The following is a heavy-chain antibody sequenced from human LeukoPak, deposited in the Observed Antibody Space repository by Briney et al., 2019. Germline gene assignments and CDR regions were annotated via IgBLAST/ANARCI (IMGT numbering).Heavy chain of an antibody. CDR3: ARGPVVVVAATPGPEDAFDI. CDR1: GYTFTSYG. CDR2: ISAYNGNT. Sequence: ASVKVSCKASGYTFTSYGISWVRQAPGQGLEWMGWISAYNGNTNYAQKLQGRVTMTTDTSTSTAYMELRSLRSDDTAVYYCARGPVVVVAATPGPEDAFDIWGQGTMVTVSS. J-gene: IGHJ3*02. V-gene: IGHV1-18*01. D-gene: IGHD2-15*01.